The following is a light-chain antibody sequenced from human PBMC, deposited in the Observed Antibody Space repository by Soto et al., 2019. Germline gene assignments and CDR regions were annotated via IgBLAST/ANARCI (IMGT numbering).Light chain of an antibody. CDR1: QSVSSY. J-gene: IGKJ2*01. V-gene: IGKV3-11*01. Sequence: EIVLTQSPATLSLSPGERATLSCRASQSVSSYLAWYQQKPGQAPRLLIYDASNRATGIPARFSGSGSATDLTLTISSLEPEDFAVYYCQQRSNWPPGYTFGQGTKLEIK. CDR3: QQRSNWPPGYT. CDR2: DAS.